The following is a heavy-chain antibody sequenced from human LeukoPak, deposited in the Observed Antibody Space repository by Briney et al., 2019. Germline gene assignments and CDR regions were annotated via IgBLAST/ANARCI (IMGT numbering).Heavy chain of an antibody. D-gene: IGHD4-17*01. J-gene: IGHJ5*02. V-gene: IGHV3-7*01. Sequence: GGSLRLSCAASGFTFSTYWMTWVRQAPGKGLEWVANIKKDGSDKYYVDFVKGRFAISRDNAKNSLYLQMNSLRGDDTAVYYCARTNYGDSDHWGQGTLVTVSS. CDR1: GFTFSTYW. CDR2: IKKDGSDK. CDR3: ARTNYGDSDH.